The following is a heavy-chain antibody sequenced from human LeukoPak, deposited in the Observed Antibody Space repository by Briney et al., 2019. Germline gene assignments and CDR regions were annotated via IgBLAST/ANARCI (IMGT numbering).Heavy chain of an antibody. CDR2: IYYSGSN. J-gene: IGHJ3*02. CDR1: GGSISSYY. CDR3: ARDYSSSSDDAFDI. V-gene: IGHV4-59*01. Sequence: PSEXLSLTCTVSGGSISSYYWSWIRQPPGKGLEWIGYIYYSGSNNYNPSLKSRVTISVDTSKNQFSLKLSSVTAADTAVYYCARDYSSSSDDAFDIWGQGTMVTVSS. D-gene: IGHD6-6*01.